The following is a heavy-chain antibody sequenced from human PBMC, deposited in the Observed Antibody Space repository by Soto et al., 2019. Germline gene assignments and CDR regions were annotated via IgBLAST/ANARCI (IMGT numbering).Heavy chain of an antibody. V-gene: IGHV3-48*01. CDR1: GLPLCSSS. CDR3: ARGVDTAMAPD. D-gene: IGHD5-18*01. Sequence: GATLKISFTSSGLPLCSSSMNWFGQAPGKGLEWVSYISSSSSTIYYADSVKGRFTISRDNAKNSLYLQMNSLRAEDTAVYYCARGVDTAMAPDWGQGP. CDR2: ISSSSSTI. J-gene: IGHJ4*02.